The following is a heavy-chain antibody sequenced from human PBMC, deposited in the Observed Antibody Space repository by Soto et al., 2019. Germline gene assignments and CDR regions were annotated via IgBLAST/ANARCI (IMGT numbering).Heavy chain of an antibody. CDR3: ATSSHYYDSSGYSDAFDI. CDR2: INHSGST. D-gene: IGHD3-22*01. CDR1: GGSFSGYY. J-gene: IGHJ3*02. V-gene: IGHV4-34*01. Sequence: QVQLQQWGAGLLKPSETLSLTCAVYGGSFSGYYWSWIRQPPGKGLEWIGEINHSGSTNYNPSLKSRVTISVDTSKNQFSLKPSSVTAADTAVYYCATSSHYYDSSGYSDAFDIWGQGTMVTVSS.